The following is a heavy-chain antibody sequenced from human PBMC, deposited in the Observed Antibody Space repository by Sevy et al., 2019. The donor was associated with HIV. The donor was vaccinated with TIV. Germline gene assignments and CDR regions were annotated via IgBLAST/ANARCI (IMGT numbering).Heavy chain of an antibody. Sequence: SETLSLTCTVSGGSISCGAYYWSWIRQHPGKGLEWIGYIYYSGSTYYNPSLKSRVTISVDTSKNQFSLKLSSVTAADTAVYYCARFNYYDSSGHADYWGQGTLVTVSS. V-gene: IGHV4-31*03. D-gene: IGHD3-22*01. CDR3: ARFNYYDSSGHADY. CDR2: IYYSGST. J-gene: IGHJ4*02. CDR1: GGSISCGAYY.